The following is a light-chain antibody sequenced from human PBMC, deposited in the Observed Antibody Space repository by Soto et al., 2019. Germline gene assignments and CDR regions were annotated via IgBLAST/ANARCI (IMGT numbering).Light chain of an antibody. V-gene: IGKV3-11*01. CDR2: DAS. J-gene: IGKJ4*01. CDR1: QSVSSSY. CDR3: QQCKDWPLT. Sequence: EIVLTQSPGTLSLSPGERATLSCRASQSVSSSYLAWYQQKPGQAPRLLIYDASNRATGIPARFSGSGSGTDFTLTISSLEPEDFAVYYCQQCKDWPLTFGGGTKGDIK.